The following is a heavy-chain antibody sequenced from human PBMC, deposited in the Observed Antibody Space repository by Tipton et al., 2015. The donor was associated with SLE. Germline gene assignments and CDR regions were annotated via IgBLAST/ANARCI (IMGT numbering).Heavy chain of an antibody. D-gene: IGHD3-16*01. CDR1: GFTVSSNY. CDR2: IKQDGSEK. CDR3: ARDRGDY. V-gene: IGHV3-7*05. Sequence: SLRLSCAASGFTVSSNYMSWVRQAPGKGLEWVANIKQDGSEKYYVDSVKGRFIISRDNAKNSLYLQMNSLRAEDTAVYYCARDRGDYWGQGTLVTVSS. J-gene: IGHJ4*02.